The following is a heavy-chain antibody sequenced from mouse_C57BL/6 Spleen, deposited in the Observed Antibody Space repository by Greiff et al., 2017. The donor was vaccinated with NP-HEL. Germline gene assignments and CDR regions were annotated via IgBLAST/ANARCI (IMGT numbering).Heavy chain of an antibody. J-gene: IGHJ3*01. CDR2: IDPENGDT. CDR3: TSYDYGWFAY. CDR1: GFNIKDDY. D-gene: IGHD2-4*01. Sequence: EVQLQQSGAELVRPGASVKLSCTASGFNIKDDYMHWVKQRPEQGLEWIGWIDPENGDTEYASKFQGKATITADTSSNTAYLQLSSLTSEDTAVYYCTSYDYGWFAYWGQGTLVTVSA. V-gene: IGHV14-4*01.